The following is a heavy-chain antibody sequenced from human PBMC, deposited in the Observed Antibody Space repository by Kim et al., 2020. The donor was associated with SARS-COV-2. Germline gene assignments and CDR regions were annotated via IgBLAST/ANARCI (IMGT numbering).Heavy chain of an antibody. J-gene: IGHJ4*02. CDR3: ARGRPPPAIFAPWDY. Sequence: SETLSLTCTVSGGSINNYYWTWIRQPPGKGLEWIGYIYYSGSTNYNPSLKSRVTISVDTSKNQFSLKLSSVTAADTAVYYCARGRPPPAIFAPWDYWGQGTLVTVSS. D-gene: IGHD2-2*01. CDR1: GGSINNYY. CDR2: IYYSGST. V-gene: IGHV4-59*01.